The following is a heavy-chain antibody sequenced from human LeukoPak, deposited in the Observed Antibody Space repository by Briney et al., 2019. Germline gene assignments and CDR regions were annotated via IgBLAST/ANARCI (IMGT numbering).Heavy chain of an antibody. J-gene: IGHJ5*02. V-gene: IGHV4-59*01. Sequence: SETLSLTCTVSGGSISSYYWSWIRQPPGKGLEWIGYIYYSGSTNYRPSLKSRVTISVDTSKNQFSLKLSSVTAADTAVYYCARDGSYYRDWFDPWGQGTLVTVS. CDR3: ARDGSYYRDWFDP. D-gene: IGHD1-26*01. CDR2: IYYSGST. CDR1: GGSISSYY.